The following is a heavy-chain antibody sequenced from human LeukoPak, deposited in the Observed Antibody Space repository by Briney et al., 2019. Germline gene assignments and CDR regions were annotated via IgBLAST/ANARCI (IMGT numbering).Heavy chain of an antibody. CDR3: ARKTHGSYFDY. Sequence: SETLSLTCAVSGGSISSGGYSWSWIRQPPGKGLEWIGYIYHSGSTYYNPSLKSRVTISVDRSKNQFSLKLSSVTAADTAVYYCARKTHGSYFDYWGQGTLVTVSS. V-gene: IGHV4-30-2*01. CDR2: IYHSGST. D-gene: IGHD3-3*01. CDR1: GGSISSGGYS. J-gene: IGHJ4*02.